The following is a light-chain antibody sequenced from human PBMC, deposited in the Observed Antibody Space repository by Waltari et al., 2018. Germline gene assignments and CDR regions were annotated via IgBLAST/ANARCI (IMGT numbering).Light chain of an antibody. CDR2: RSF. V-gene: IGKV1-5*03. J-gene: IGKJ1*01. Sequence: DIQMTQSPSTLSASVGDRVTISCRATESINSWLAWYQQKPGKAPKHLIPRSFNLESGVPSRFSGSGSGTEFILTISSLQPDDLATYHCQQYKRPPWTFGQGTKV. CDR3: QQYKRPPWT. CDR1: ESINSW.